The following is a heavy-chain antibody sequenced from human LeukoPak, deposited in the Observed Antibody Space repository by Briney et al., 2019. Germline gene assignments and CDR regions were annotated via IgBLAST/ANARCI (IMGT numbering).Heavy chain of an antibody. CDR2: IISSGGTT. CDR1: GFTFRNYA. D-gene: IGHD5-18*01. CDR3: AKNAGYSYGLYYFDY. J-gene: IGHJ4*02. V-gene: IGHV3-23*01. Sequence: GGSLRLSCAASGFTFRNYAMSWVRQAPGKGLEWVSSIISSGGTTYYADSVKGRFTISRDNSKNTVHLQMDSLRAEDSAIYYCAKNAGYSYGLYYFDYWGQGTLVTVSS.